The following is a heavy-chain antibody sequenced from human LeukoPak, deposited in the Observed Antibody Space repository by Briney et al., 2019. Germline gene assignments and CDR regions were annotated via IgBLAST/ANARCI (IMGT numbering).Heavy chain of an antibody. Sequence: SETLSLTCTVSGGSISSSSYYWGWIRQPPGKGLEWIGSIYYSGSTYYNPSLKSRVTISVDTSKNQFSLKLSSVTAADTAVYYCAAVVTDRAFRFDPWGQGTLVTVSS. D-gene: IGHD2-21*02. CDR2: IYYSGST. V-gene: IGHV4-39*07. CDR3: AAVVTDRAFRFDP. CDR1: GGSISSSSYY. J-gene: IGHJ5*02.